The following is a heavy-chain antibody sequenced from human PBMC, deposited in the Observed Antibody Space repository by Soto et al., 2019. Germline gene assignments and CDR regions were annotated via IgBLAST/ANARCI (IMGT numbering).Heavy chain of an antibody. CDR2: IYYSGST. V-gene: IGHV4-30-4*01. J-gene: IGHJ4*02. Sequence: KASETLSLTXTVSGGSISSGDYYWSWIRQPPGKGLEWIGYIYYSGSTYYNPSLKSRVTISVDTSKNQFSLKLSSVTAADTPVYYCARGGPAAAGHDYWGQGTLVTVSS. CDR3: ARGGPAAAGHDY. D-gene: IGHD6-13*01. CDR1: GGSISSGDYY.